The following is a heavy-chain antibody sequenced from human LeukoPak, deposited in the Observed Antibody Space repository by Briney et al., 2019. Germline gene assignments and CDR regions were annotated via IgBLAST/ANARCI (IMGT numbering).Heavy chain of an antibody. Sequence: PGGSLRLSCAASGFTFDDYAMHWVRQAPGKGLEWVSGISWNSGSIGYADSVKGRFTISRDNSKNTLYLQMNSLRAEDTAVYYCAKVSARSGGRSFTYFDYWGQGTLVTVSS. J-gene: IGHJ4*02. V-gene: IGHV3-9*01. D-gene: IGHD2-15*01. CDR3: AKVSARSGGRSFTYFDY. CDR2: ISWNSGSI. CDR1: GFTFDDYA.